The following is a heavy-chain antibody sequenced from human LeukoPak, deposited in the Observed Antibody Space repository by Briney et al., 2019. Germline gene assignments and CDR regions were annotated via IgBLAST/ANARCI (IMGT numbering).Heavy chain of an antibody. CDR3: ASLQKYYYDSSGYYNWFDP. CDR2: TYYRSKWYN. Sequence: SQTLSLTCAISGDSVFSNTAAWNWIRLSPSRGLEWLGRTYYRSKWYNDYPVSVKGRITINPDTSKNQFSLKLSSVTAADTAVYYCASLQKYYYDSSGYYNWFDPWGQGTLVTVSS. D-gene: IGHD3-22*01. V-gene: IGHV6-1*01. J-gene: IGHJ5*02. CDR1: GDSVFSNTAA.